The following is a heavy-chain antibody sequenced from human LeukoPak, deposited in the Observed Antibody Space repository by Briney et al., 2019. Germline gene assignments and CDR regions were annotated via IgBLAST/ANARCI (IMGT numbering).Heavy chain of an antibody. J-gene: IGHJ3*02. V-gene: IGHV4-34*01. CDR2: INHSGST. D-gene: IGHD4-17*01. CDR3: ARGPYGDYGEDAFDI. CDR1: GGSFSGYY. Sequence: SETLSLTCAVYGGSFSGYYWSWIRQPPGKGLEWIGEINHSGSTNYNPSLKSRVTISVDTSKNQFSLKLSSVTAADTAVYYCARGPYGDYGEDAFDIWGQGTMVTVSS.